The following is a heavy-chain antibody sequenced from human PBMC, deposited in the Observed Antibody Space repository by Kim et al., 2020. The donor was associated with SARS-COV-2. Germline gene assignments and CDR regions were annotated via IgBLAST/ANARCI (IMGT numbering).Heavy chain of an antibody. V-gene: IGHV3-53*01. J-gene: IGHJ4*02. CDR3: ATTAGSSFDY. D-gene: IGHD2-21*02. Sequence: ADPVGSRFTISKDNSKNTLDLQMTNLRVADTAVYYCATTAGSSFDYWGQGTLVTVSS.